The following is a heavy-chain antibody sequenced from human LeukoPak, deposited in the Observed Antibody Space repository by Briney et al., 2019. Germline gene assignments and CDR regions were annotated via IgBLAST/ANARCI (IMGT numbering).Heavy chain of an antibody. V-gene: IGHV3-7*01. D-gene: IGHD3-16*01. CDR3: TRRLDD. CDR1: GFSFNSDW. J-gene: IGHJ4*02. CDR2: IKHDESEK. Sequence: GGSPRLSCAASGFSFNSDWMDWVRQAPGKGLEWVANIKHDESEKNYLDSVKGRFTISRDNAQNSLYLQMNGLRVEDTAVYYCTRRLDDWGQGTLVTVSS.